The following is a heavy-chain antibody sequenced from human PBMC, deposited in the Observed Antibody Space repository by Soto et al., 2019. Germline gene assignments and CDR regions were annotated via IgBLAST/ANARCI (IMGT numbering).Heavy chain of an antibody. J-gene: IGHJ4*02. V-gene: IGHV3-21*01. CDR1: GFTFSSYS. CDR2: ISSSSSYI. Sequence: GGSLRLSCAASGFTFSSYSMNWVRQAPGKGLEWVSSISSSSSYIYYADSVKGRFTISRDNAKNSLYLQMNSLRAEDTAVYYCARDRDSSGYYPYYFDYWGQGTLVTVSS. D-gene: IGHD3-22*01. CDR3: ARDRDSSGYYPYYFDY.